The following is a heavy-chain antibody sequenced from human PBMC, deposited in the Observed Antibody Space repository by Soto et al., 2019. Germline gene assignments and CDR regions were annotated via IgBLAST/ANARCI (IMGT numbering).Heavy chain of an antibody. CDR1: VLTWDTRW. CDR2: ISAGGTTT. V-gene: IGHV3-23*01. J-gene: IGHJ4*02. Sequence: WLCXRLSWSPSVLTWDTRWMSLFRHVPGKGLEWVSAISAGGTTTYYADPVKGRFTIYRDNSRNMLYLQMNSLRAEDTAVYYSAKVRSDFAWLSGLDYFQYWGQRPPV. CDR3: AKVRSDFAWLSGLDYFQY. D-gene: IGHD3-9*01.